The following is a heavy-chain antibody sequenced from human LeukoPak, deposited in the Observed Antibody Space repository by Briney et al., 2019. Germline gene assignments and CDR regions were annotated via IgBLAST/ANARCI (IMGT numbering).Heavy chain of an antibody. D-gene: IGHD3-16*01. CDR1: GLTFSNYE. J-gene: IGHJ3*02. Sequence: GGSRRLSFATPGLTFSNYEMNWFGQAPGKGLEWVSYISNGDNRITYADSVRGRFTISRDNAKTSLYLQMNSLRVEDTAVYYCAREGENANRNAFDIWGQGTMVTVSS. CDR2: ISNGDNRI. V-gene: IGHV3-48*03. CDR3: AREGENANRNAFDI.